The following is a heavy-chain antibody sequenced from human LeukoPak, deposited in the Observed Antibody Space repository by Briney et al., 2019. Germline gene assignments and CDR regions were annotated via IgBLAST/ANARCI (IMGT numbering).Heavy chain of an antibody. J-gene: IGHJ4*02. Sequence: SETLSLTCTVSSGSISTSNYYWGWVRQPPGKALEWIGNIFYSGSTYYSPSLKSRVTISVDTSKNQFFLKLSSVTAADTAVYYCARDRYYYYGSGSYYLFDYWGQGTLVTVSS. CDR3: ARDRYYYYGSGSYYLFDY. CDR2: IFYSGST. D-gene: IGHD3-10*01. CDR1: SGSISTSNYY. V-gene: IGHV4-39*07.